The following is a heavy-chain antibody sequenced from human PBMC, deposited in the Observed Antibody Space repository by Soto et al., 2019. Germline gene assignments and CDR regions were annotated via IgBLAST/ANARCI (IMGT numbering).Heavy chain of an antibody. J-gene: IGHJ4*02. D-gene: IGHD3-10*02. Sequence: LSLTCTVSGDSITASYSNWAWIRQPPGKGLEWIGTFYYSATTSHNPPLRSRITISGDTSRNQFSLHLRPVTAADSCCYYCAKLVRDDVRRRHIDHWGQGTLVTVSS. V-gene: IGHV4-39*01. CDR2: FYYSATT. CDR3: AKLVRDDVRRRHIDH. CDR1: GDSITASYSN.